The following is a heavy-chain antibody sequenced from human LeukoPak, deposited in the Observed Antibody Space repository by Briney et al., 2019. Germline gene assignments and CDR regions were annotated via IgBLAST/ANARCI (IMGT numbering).Heavy chain of an antibody. CDR3: ARVRRYFDWPTPPNFDY. CDR2: ISAYNGNT. CDR1: GYIFARHG. Sequence: GASVKVSCKASGYIFARHGLSWVRQAPGQGLEWMGWISAYNGNTNYAQRLQGRVTMTTDTSTSTAYMELRSLRSDDTAVYYCARVRRYFDWPTPPNFDYWGQGTLVTVSS. J-gene: IGHJ4*02. D-gene: IGHD3-9*01. V-gene: IGHV1-18*01.